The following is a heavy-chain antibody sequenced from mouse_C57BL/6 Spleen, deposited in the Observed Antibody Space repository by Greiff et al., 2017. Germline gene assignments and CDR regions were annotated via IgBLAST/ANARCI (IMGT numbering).Heavy chain of an antibody. CDR2: ISSGGSTI. CDR1: GFTFSDYG. CDR3: AREGYGSSYNWYFYV. V-gene: IGHV5-17*01. Sequence: EVQGVESGGGLVKPGGSLKLSCAASGFTFSDYGMHWVRQAPEKGLEWVAYISSGGSTIYYADTLKGRFTSSRDNAKNTLCLQMTSLRSEYTAMYYCAREGYGSSYNWYFYVWGTGTTVTVSS. D-gene: IGHD1-1*01. J-gene: IGHJ1*03.